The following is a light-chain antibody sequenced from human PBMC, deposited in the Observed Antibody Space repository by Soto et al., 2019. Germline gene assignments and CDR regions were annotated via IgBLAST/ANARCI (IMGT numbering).Light chain of an antibody. Sequence: IGMTQSASTLSLSPGERATLSCRASQSVSSNLAWYQQKPGQAPRLLIYDASTRATGIPARFSGSGSGTDFTLTISSLEPEDFAVYYCQQRSNWPITFGQGTRLEIK. CDR2: DAS. V-gene: IGKV3-11*01. CDR3: QQRSNWPIT. CDR1: QSVSSN. J-gene: IGKJ5*01.